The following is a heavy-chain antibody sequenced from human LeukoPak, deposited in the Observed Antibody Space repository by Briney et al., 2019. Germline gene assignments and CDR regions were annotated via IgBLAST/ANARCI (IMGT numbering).Heavy chain of an antibody. CDR1: GFTFSSFG. Sequence: TGGSLRLSCAASGFTFSSFGMTWVRQAPGKGLEWVSAISDNGGSIFYADSVKGRFTISRDNSKNSLYLQMNSLRADDTAVYYCVKIAPDLPWGQGTLVTVSS. D-gene: IGHD2-21*01. V-gene: IGHV3-23*01. J-gene: IGHJ5*02. CDR3: VKIAPDLP. CDR2: ISDNGGSI.